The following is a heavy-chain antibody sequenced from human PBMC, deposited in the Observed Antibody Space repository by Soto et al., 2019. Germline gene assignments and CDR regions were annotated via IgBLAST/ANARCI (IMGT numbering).Heavy chain of an antibody. J-gene: IGHJ3*02. CDR3: ARRDGTSWYDAFDI. D-gene: IGHD2-2*01. V-gene: IGHV4-4*02. CDR1: GGSISSSTW. Sequence: QVQLQESGPGLVKPSGTLSLTCAVSGGSISSSTWWSWVRQPPGKGLEWIGEIYHTGSTDYNPSLKSRVTISIDKSTNQFSLRLSSVTAADTAVYYCARRDGTSWYDAFDIWGQGTMVTVSS. CDR2: IYHTGST.